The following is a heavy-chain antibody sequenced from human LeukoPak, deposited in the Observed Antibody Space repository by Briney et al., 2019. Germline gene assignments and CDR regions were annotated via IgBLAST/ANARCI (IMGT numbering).Heavy chain of an antibody. Sequence: SETLSLTCTVSGGSIKSHFWSWVRQPPGKRLEWIGYIFHSGSTNYNPSLKSRVTISVDTSKNQFSLRLTSVTAADTAVYYCARGFGGSYSPHDAFDIWGQGTMVTVSS. V-gene: IGHV4-59*11. D-gene: IGHD1-26*01. CDR1: GGSIKSHF. J-gene: IGHJ3*02. CDR2: IFHSGST. CDR3: ARGFGGSYSPHDAFDI.